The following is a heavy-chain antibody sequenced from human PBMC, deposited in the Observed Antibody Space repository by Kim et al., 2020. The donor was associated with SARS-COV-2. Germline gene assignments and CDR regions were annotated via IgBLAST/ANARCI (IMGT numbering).Heavy chain of an antibody. V-gene: IGHV1-18*01. D-gene: IGHD3-22*01. Sequence: NAAQKLQGRVTMTTDTSTSTAYMELRSLRSDDTAVYYCARGALYDSSGHYWGQGTLVTVSS. CDR3: ARGALYDSSGHY. J-gene: IGHJ4*02.